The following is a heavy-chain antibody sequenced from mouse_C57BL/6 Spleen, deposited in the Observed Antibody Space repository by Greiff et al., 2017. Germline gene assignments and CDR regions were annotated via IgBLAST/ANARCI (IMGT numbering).Heavy chain of an antibody. Sequence: DVKLVESGGGLVKPGGSLKLSCAASGFTFSDYGMHWVRQAPEKGLEWVAYISSGSSTIYYADTVKGRFTISRDNAKNTLFLQMTSLRSEDTAMYYCARGANWDPFAYWGQGTLVTVSA. CDR3: ARGANWDPFAY. CDR1: GFTFSDYG. CDR2: ISSGSSTI. D-gene: IGHD4-1*01. V-gene: IGHV5-17*01. J-gene: IGHJ3*01.